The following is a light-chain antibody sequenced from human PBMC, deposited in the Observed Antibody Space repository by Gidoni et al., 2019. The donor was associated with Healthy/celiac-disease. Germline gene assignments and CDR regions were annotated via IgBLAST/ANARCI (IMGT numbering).Light chain of an antibody. Sequence: EIVMTQSPATLSASPGERATLSCRASQSVSNNLAWYQQKPGQAPRLLIYGASTRATGIPARFSGSGSGTEFTLTISSLQSEDFAVYYCQQYNNWPLSFTFGPXTKVDIK. CDR1: QSVSNN. V-gene: IGKV3-15*01. CDR3: QQYNNWPLSFT. J-gene: IGKJ3*01. CDR2: GAS.